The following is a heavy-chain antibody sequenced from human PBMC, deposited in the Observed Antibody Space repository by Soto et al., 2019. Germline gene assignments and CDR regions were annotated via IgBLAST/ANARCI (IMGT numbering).Heavy chain of an antibody. CDR3: ATCGGALFATGRLDY. CDR1: GDSISSNTW. J-gene: IGHJ4*02. Sequence: QVQLQESGPGLVKPSGTLSLTCAVSGDSISSNTWWSWVRQSPGKGLEWIGEIYHSGSTNYNPSLKSRLSISIDKSKNQFSLKLTSVTAADTAVYYCATCGGALFATGRLDYWGQGTLVTVSS. V-gene: IGHV4-4*02. D-gene: IGHD2-21*01. CDR2: IYHSGST.